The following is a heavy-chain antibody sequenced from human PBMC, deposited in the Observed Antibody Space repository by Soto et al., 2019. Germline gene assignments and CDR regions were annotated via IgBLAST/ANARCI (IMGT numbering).Heavy chain of an antibody. CDR2: IYYSGST. V-gene: IGHV4-59*01. Sequence: SETLSLTCTVSGGSISSNYWSWIRQPPGKGLEWIGYIYYSGSTNYNPSLKSRVTISVDTSKNQFSLKLSSVTAADTAVYYCARGEPNYGDYDYWGQGTLVTVSS. J-gene: IGHJ4*02. D-gene: IGHD4-17*01. CDR1: GGSISSNY. CDR3: ARGEPNYGDYDY.